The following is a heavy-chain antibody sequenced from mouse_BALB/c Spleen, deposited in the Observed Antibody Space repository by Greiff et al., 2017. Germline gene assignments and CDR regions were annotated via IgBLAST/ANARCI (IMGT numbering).Heavy chain of an antibody. J-gene: IGHJ4*01. CDR3: ERGAYYGSSDRYYAMDY. D-gene: IGHD1-1*01. V-gene: IGHV5-17*02. Sequence: EVHLVESGGGLVQPGGSRKLSCAASGFTFSSFGMHWVRQAPEKGLEWVAYISSGSSTIYYADTVKGRYTISRDNPKNTLFLQMTSLRSEDTAMYYWERGAYYGSSDRYYAMDYWGQGTSVTVSA. CDR2: ISSGSSTI. CDR1: GFTFSSFG.